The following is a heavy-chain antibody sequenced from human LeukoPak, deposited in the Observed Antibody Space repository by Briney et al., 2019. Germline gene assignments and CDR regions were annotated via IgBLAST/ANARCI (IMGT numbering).Heavy chain of an antibody. CDR2: ISYDGGNK. Sequence: GRSLRLSCAASGFTFSSYGMHWVRQAPGKGLEWVAVISYDGGNKYYADSVKGRFTISRDNSKNTPYLQMNSLRAEDTAVYYCGRAAAGTTHYGMDVWGQGTTVTASS. CDR1: GFTFSSYG. D-gene: IGHD6-13*01. J-gene: IGHJ6*02. CDR3: GRAAAGTTHYGMDV. V-gene: IGHV3-30*03.